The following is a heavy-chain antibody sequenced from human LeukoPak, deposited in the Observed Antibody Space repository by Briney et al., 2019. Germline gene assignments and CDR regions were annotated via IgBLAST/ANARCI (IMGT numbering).Heavy chain of an antibody. Sequence: GGSLRLSCAASGFTFSSYEMHWVRQAPGKGLEWVSYISSSDSTIYYADSVKGRFTISRDNAKNSLYLQMNSLRADDTAVYFCARDAAGYSSIYDAFDIWGQGTLVTVSS. CDR2: ISSSDSTI. J-gene: IGHJ3*02. CDR1: GFTFSSYE. D-gene: IGHD6-13*01. V-gene: IGHV3-48*03. CDR3: ARDAAGYSSIYDAFDI.